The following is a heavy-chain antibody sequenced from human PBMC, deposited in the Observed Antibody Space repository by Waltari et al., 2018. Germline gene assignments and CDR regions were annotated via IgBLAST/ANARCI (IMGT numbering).Heavy chain of an antibody. CDR3: AKDSEKGAGLDYYYYMDV. Sequence: EVQLLESGGGLVQPGGSLRLSCVASGFTFSGYAMSWVRQAPGKGLEWVSVIYSGGGSTYYADAVKGRFTVSRDNSKNTLYLQMNSLRAEDTAVYYCAKDSEKGAGLDYYYYMDVWGEGTTVTVSS. CDR1: GFTFSGYA. CDR2: IYSGGGST. V-gene: IGHV3-23*03. D-gene: IGHD1-26*01. J-gene: IGHJ6*03.